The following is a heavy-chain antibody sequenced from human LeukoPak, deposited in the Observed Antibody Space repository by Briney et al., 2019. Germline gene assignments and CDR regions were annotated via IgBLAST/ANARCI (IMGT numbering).Heavy chain of an antibody. CDR1: GFTFDDYA. CDR3: AKATYYYDSSNLFDY. J-gene: IGHJ4*02. D-gene: IGHD3-22*01. Sequence: PGRSPRLSCAASGFTFDDYAMHWVRQAPGKGLEWVSGISWNSGSIGYADSVKGRLTISRDNAKNSLYLQMNSLRAEDTALYYCAKATYYYDSSNLFDYWGQGTLVTVSS. CDR2: ISWNSGSI. V-gene: IGHV3-9*01.